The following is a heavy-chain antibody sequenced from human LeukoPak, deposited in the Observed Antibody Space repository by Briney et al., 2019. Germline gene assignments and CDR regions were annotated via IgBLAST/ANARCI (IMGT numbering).Heavy chain of an antibody. D-gene: IGHD3-3*01. CDR2: IKQDGSEK. CDR1: GFTFSSYW. J-gene: IGHJ6*02. Sequence: GGSLRLSCAASGFTFSSYWMSWVRQAPGKGLEWVANIKQDGSEKYYVDSVKGRFTISRDNAKNSLYLQMNSLRAEDTAVYYCAREGLEWLLGGSNYYYGMDVWGQGTTVTVSS. V-gene: IGHV3-7*01. CDR3: AREGLEWLLGGSNYYYGMDV.